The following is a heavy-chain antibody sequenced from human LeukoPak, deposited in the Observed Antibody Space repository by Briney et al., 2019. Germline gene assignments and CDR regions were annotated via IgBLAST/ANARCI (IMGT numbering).Heavy chain of an antibody. Sequence: GGSLRLSSAASGFTFSSYAMLWVRQAPGKGLEYVSAISSNGGSTYYANSVKGRFTISRDNSKNTLYLQMGSLRAEDMAVYYCAAGFVVVPAAPYYGMDVWGQGTTVTVSS. V-gene: IGHV3-64*01. CDR2: ISSNGGST. CDR1: GFTFSSYA. J-gene: IGHJ6*02. CDR3: AAGFVVVPAAPYYGMDV. D-gene: IGHD2-2*01.